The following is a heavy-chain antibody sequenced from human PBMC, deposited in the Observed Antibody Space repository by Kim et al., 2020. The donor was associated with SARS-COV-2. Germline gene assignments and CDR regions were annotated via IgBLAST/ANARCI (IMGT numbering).Heavy chain of an antibody. CDR3: ARDLFPANWNYNWFDP. Sequence: ASVKVSCKASGYTFTSYAMHWVRQAPGQRLEWMGWINAGNGNTKYSQKFQGRVTITRDTSASTAYMELSSLRSEDTAVYYCARDLFPANWNYNWFDPWGQGTLVTVSS. CDR1: GYTFTSYA. J-gene: IGHJ5*02. D-gene: IGHD1-7*01. CDR2: INAGNGNT. V-gene: IGHV1-3*01.